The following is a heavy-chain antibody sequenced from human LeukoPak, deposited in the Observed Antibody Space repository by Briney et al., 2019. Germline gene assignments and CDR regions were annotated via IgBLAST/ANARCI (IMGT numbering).Heavy chain of an antibody. J-gene: IGHJ4*02. CDR3: ATRPGNFDY. D-gene: IGHD1-26*01. CDR2: ISSSSNTI. Sequence: GGSLRLSCAASGFTFSSYSMNWVRQAPGKGLEWVSYISSSSNTIYYADSVKGRFTISRDNAKNSLYLQMNSLRAEDTAVYYCATRPGNFDYWGQGTQVTVSS. V-gene: IGHV3-48*01. CDR1: GFTFSSYS.